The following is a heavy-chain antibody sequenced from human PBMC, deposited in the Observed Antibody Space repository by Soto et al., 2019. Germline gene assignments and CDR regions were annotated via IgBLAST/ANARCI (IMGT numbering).Heavy chain of an antibody. V-gene: IGHV1-3*01. CDR2: IKAGNGNT. D-gene: IGHD6-13*01. Sequence: QVQLVQSGAEVKKPGASVKVSCKASGYTFTSYAMHWVRKAPGQGVEWMGWIKAGNGNTKYSQKLQGRVTMTRETSVSTAYMELSSLRSENTAGYYCAGFSNPKKSQPSGWYWFWFDPWGQGTLVTVSS. CDR1: GYTFTSYA. J-gene: IGHJ5*02. CDR3: AGFSNPKKSQPSGWYWFWFDP.